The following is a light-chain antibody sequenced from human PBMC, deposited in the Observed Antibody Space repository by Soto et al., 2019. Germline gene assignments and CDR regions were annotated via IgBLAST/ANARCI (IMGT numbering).Light chain of an antibody. CDR3: QQYNSYSST. CDR1: QSIGNW. CDR2: DAS. V-gene: IGKV1-5*01. J-gene: IGKJ1*01. Sequence: DIQMTQSPSTLSASVGDRVTITCRACQSIGNWLAWYQQKPGKAPKLLIYDASSLESGVPSRFSGSGSGTEFTLTFSSLQPDDFATYDCQQYNSYSSTFGHGTKVDI.